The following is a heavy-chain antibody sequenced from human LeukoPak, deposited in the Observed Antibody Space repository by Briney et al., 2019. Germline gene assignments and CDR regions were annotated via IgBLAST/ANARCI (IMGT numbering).Heavy chain of an antibody. D-gene: IGHD7-27*01. CDR1: GGSISSYY. Sequence: SETLSLTCTVSGGSISSYYWSWIRQPPGKGLEWIGCIYYSGSTNYNPSLKSRVTISVDTSKNQFSLKLSSVTAADTAVYYCARVRTGVDYYYGMDVWGKGTTVTVSS. V-gene: IGHV4-59*01. CDR2: IYYSGST. CDR3: ARVRTGVDYYYGMDV. J-gene: IGHJ6*04.